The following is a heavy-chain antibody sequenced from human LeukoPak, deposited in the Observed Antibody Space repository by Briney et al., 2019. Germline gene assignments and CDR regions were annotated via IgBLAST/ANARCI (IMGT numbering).Heavy chain of an antibody. V-gene: IGHV3-7*01. J-gene: IGHJ3*02. D-gene: IGHD3-9*01. Sequence: GGSLRLSCAASGFTFSSYWMSWVRQAPGKGLEWVANIKQDGSEKYYVDSVKGRFTISRGNAKNSLYLQMNSLRAEDTAVYYCARDLRYFDWLPDAFDIWGQGTMVTVSS. CDR3: ARDLRYFDWLPDAFDI. CDR2: IKQDGSEK. CDR1: GFTFSSYW.